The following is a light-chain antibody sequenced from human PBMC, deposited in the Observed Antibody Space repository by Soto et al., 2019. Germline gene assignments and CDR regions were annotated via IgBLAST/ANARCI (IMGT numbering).Light chain of an antibody. Sequence: EIVLTQSPATLSLSPGERATLSSRASQSVSSYLAWYQQKPGQAPRLLIYDASNRATGITARFSGSGSGTDYTLAISSLEPEEFAVHYCQHRSNWPSVTFGQGTKLEIK. CDR1: QSVSSY. J-gene: IGKJ2*01. CDR2: DAS. CDR3: QHRSNWPSVT. V-gene: IGKV3-11*01.